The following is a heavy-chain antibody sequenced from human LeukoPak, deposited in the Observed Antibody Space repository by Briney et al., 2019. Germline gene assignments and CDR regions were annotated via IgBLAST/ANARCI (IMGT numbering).Heavy chain of an antibody. V-gene: IGHV3-30*18. Sequence: QPGRSPRLSCAASGFMFSAYGMHWVRQAPGKGLEWVAFISSDGSHKNYADSVKGRFTMSRDNSKNTLYLEMNSLRSEDTAVCYCAKDGDCGGGGCFPNSFNYWGQGTLVTVSS. CDR1: GFMFSAYG. D-gene: IGHD2-15*01. CDR3: AKDGDCGGGGCFPNSFNY. J-gene: IGHJ4*02. CDR2: ISSDGSHK.